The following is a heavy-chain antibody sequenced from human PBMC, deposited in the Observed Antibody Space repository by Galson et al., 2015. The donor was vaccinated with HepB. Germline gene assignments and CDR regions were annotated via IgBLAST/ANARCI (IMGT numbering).Heavy chain of an antibody. CDR1: GYSFTRHW. V-gene: IGHV5-51*01. J-gene: IGHJ6*02. Sequence: QSGAEVKEPGESLKISCKGSGYSFTRHWIGWVRQMSGKGLEWMGIMYPGDSDTRYSPSFQGQVTISADKSSSTAYLQWSSLKASDTAMYYCGRLKDNGMDVWGQGTTVTVSS. CDR2: MYPGDSDT. CDR3: GRLKDNGMDV.